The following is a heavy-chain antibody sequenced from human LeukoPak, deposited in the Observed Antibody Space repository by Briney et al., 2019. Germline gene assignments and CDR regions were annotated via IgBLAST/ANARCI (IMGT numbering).Heavy chain of an antibody. CDR3: ARGSPPDP. CDR2: INHSGST. Sequence: SETLSLTCAVYGGSFSGYYWSWIRQPPGKGLEWIGEINHSGSTNYNPSLKSRVTISVDTSKNQFSLKLSSVTAADTAVYYCARGSPPDPWGQGTLVTVSS. V-gene: IGHV4-34*01. CDR1: GGSFSGYY. J-gene: IGHJ5*02.